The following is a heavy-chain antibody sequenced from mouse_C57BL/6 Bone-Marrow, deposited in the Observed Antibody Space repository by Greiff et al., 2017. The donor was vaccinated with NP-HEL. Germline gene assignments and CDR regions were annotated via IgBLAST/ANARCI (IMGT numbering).Heavy chain of an antibody. CDR1: GYTFTSYW. Sequence: QVQLQQPGAELVMPGASVKLSCKASGYTFTSYWMHWVKQRPGQGLEWIGEIDPSDSYTNYNQKFKGKSTLTVDKSSSTAYMQLSSLTSEDSAVYYCVRRGNYYGSSYSFAYWGQGTLVTVSA. D-gene: IGHD1-1*01. V-gene: IGHV1-69*01. J-gene: IGHJ3*01. CDR2: IDPSDSYT. CDR3: VRRGNYYGSSYSFAY.